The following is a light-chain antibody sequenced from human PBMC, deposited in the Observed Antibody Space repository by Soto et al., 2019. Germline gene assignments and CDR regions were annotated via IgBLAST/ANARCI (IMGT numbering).Light chain of an antibody. Sequence: IVLTQSTATLSSFPGDRVTLSCRASQYINTRLAWYQHRPGQAPRLLIYGASNRATGIPDRFSGSGSGTDFTLTISRLEPEDFAVYYCQQYGSSGTFGQGTKVDIK. J-gene: IGKJ1*01. CDR1: QYINTR. CDR3: QQYGSSGT. V-gene: IGKV3-20*01. CDR2: GAS.